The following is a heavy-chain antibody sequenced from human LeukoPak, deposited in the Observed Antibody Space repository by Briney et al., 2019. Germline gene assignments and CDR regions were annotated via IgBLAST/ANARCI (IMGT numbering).Heavy chain of an antibody. J-gene: IGHJ4*02. D-gene: IGHD6-19*01. CDR3: AKGRAGIDY. V-gene: IGHV3-23*01. CDR2: ISGSGGST. Sequence: GGSLRLSCAASGFTLTNYEMNWVRQAPGKGLEWVSGISGSGGSTYYADSVKGRFTISRDNSKNTLYVQMNSLRAEDTAVYYCAKGRAGIDYWGQGTLVIVSS. CDR1: GFTLTNYE.